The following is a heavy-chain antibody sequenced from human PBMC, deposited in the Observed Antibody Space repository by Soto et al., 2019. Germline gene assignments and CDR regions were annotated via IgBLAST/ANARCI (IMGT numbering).Heavy chain of an antibody. CDR1: GYTFTNYG. V-gene: IGHV1-18*01. CDR2: ISAYNGHT. J-gene: IGHJ6*02. CDR3: GREGDHYDGSGYHKYYGMDV. D-gene: IGHD3-22*01. Sequence: QVQLVQSGAEVKKPGASVKVSCKASGYTFTNYGVSWVREAPGQGLEWMGWISAYNGHTNYALKLQGRLTLTTDTSTNTAFMELRSLRSDDTAVYYCGREGDHYDGSGYHKYYGMDVWGQGTTVTVSS.